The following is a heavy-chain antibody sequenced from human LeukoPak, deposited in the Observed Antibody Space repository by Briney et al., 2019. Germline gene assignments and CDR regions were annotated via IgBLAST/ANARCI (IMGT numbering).Heavy chain of an antibody. CDR1: GYTLNKFG. CDR3: ARDTPQHLKRFDY. V-gene: IGHV1-18*01. J-gene: IGHJ4*02. Sequence: AASVKVSCKASGYTLNKFGMSWVRQAPGQGLEWLGWINTYNGKTKLGEKFQSRVTMTTDTSTSTVYMELTSLRTDDTAVYFCARDTPQHLKRFDYWGPGTLVTVSS. CDR2: INTYNGKT. D-gene: IGHD6-13*01.